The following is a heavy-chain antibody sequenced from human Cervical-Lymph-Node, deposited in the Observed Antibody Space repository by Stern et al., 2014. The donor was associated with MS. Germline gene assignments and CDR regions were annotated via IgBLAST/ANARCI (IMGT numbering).Heavy chain of an antibody. CDR2: IRSKGFGGTT. CDR3: TRATMVSP. J-gene: IGHJ5*02. Sequence: VQLVESGGGLVQPERSLRLSCTASGFTFGDYAMSWFRQAPGRGLDWVGSIRSKGFGGTTAYAASVKGRFTISRDDSKSIAYLQMNSLSTEDTALYYFTRATMVSPWGQGTLVTVSS. V-gene: IGHV3-49*03. CDR1: GFTFGDYA. D-gene: IGHD4-23*01.